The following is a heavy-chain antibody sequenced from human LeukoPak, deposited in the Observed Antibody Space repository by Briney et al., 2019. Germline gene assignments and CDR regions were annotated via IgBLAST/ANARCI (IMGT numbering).Heavy chain of an antibody. V-gene: IGHV4-34*01. Sequence: SETLSFTCAVYSGSFSGYYWSWIRQPPGKGLEWIGEIYHSGSTNYNPSLKSRVTISVDTSKNQFSLKLNSVTAADTAVYYCARGFATMVRGVVLDFWGQGTLVTVSS. CDR3: ARGFATMVRGVVLDF. D-gene: IGHD3-10*01. CDR1: SGSFSGYY. CDR2: IYHSGST. J-gene: IGHJ4*02.